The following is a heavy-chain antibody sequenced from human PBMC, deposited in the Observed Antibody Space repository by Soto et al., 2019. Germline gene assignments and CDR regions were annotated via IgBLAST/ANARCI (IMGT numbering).Heavy chain of an antibody. D-gene: IGHD4-17*01. CDR1: SGSISSSNW. V-gene: IGHV4-4*02. Sequence: PSETLSLTCAVSSGSISSSNWWSWVRQPPGKGLEWIGEIYHSGSTNYNPSLKSRVTISVDKSKNRFSLKLSSVTAADTAVYYCARAESRGDLYYFDYWGQGTLVTVSS. CDR2: IYHSGST. J-gene: IGHJ4*02. CDR3: ARAESRGDLYYFDY.